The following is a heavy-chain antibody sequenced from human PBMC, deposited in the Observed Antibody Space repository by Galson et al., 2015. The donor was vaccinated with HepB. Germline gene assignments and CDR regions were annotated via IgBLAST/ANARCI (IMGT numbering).Heavy chain of an antibody. CDR1: GFTFTSSA. Sequence: SVKVSCKASGFTFTSSAMQWVRQARGQRLEWIGWIVVGSGNTNYAQKFQERVTITRDMSTSTAYMELSSLRSEDTAVYYCAADLSRIAVDNDIAYYWGQGTLVTVSS. CDR3: AADLSRIAVDNDIAYY. J-gene: IGHJ4*02. D-gene: IGHD6-19*01. CDR2: IVVGSGNT. V-gene: IGHV1-58*02.